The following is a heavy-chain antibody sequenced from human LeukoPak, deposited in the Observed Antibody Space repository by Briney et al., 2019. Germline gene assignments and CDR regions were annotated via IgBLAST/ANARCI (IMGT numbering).Heavy chain of an antibody. CDR2: IYYSGST. J-gene: IGHJ4*02. CDR1: GGSISSYY. CDR3: ASHAYDSSGYYLYYFDY. V-gene: IGHV4-59*08. D-gene: IGHD3-22*01. Sequence: KSSETLSLTCTVSGGSISSYYWSWIRQPPGKGLEWIGYIYYSGSTNYNPSLKSRVTISVDTSKNQFSLKLSSVTAADTAVYYCASHAYDSSGYYLYYFDYWGQGTLVTVSS.